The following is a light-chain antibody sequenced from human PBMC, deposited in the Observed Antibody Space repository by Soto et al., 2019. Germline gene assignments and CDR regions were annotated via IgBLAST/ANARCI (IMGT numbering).Light chain of an antibody. Sequence: EIVMTQSPVTLSVSPGERATLSCRASQSFTSNLAGYQQKPGQAPRLLFYGSSTRATGIPARLSGGGSGTELTLTVSSLQAEDFALYYCQRYNNWPHTFGQGTRLQIK. V-gene: IGKV3-15*01. CDR2: GSS. J-gene: IGKJ5*01. CDR1: QSFTSN. CDR3: QRYNNWPHT.